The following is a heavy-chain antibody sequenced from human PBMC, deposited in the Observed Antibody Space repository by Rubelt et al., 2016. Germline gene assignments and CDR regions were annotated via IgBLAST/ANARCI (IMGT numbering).Heavy chain of an antibody. V-gene: IGHV4-61*08. J-gene: IGHJ4*02. CDR3: ARHQRDSSSSPLPY. CDR2: IYYSGST. D-gene: IGHD6-6*01. CDR1: GGSISSGGYY. Sequence: QLQLQESGPGLVEPSETLSLTCTVSGGSISSGGYYWSWIRQPPGKGLEWIGNIYYSGSTKYNPSLKSRVTISVDTSNDQFSRKLRSVTAADTAVYYCARHQRDSSSSPLPYWGQGTLVTVSS.